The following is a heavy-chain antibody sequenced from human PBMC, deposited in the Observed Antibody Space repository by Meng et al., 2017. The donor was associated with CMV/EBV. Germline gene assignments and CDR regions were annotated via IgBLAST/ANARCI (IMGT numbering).Heavy chain of an antibody. CDR2: INTNNRDT. J-gene: IGHJ4*02. CDR1: GYTLSVDF. V-gene: IGHV1-2*02. Sequence: SCTASGYTLSVDFINCIRQTPGQRREGMGWINTNNRDTKDAERFQGRVTMTRDTSTNTVYMELDSLRFGDTAIYYCAKDESNGYTDYWGPGTLVTVSS. D-gene: IGHD5-18*01. CDR3: AKDESNGYTDY.